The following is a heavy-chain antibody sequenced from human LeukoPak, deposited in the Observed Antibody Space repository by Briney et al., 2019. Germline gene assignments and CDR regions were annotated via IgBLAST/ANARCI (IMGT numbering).Heavy chain of an antibody. CDR2: IKQDGSEK. CDR3: AKPGMPAALYYYMDV. CDR1: GFTFSKYG. V-gene: IGHV3-7*01. D-gene: IGHD2-2*01. J-gene: IGHJ6*03. Sequence: HPGGSLRLSCAASGFTFSKYGMHWVRQAPGKGLEWVASIKQDGSEKYYVDSVKGRFTISRDNSKNTLYLQMNSLRTEDTAVYYCAKPGMPAALYYYMDVWGKGTTVTISS.